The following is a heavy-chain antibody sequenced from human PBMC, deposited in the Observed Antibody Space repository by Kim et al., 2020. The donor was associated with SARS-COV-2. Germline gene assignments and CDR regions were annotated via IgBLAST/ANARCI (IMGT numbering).Heavy chain of an antibody. D-gene: IGHD3-3*01. V-gene: IGHV3-23*01. CDR3: AKEPYYDFWSGYSFDY. J-gene: IGHJ4*02. Sequence: DSVKGRCTISRDKSKNTLYLQMNSLRAEGTAVYYCAKEPYYDFWSGYSFDYWGQRTLVTVSS.